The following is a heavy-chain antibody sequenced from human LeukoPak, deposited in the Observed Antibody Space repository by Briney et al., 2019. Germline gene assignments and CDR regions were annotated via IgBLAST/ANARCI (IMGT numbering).Heavy chain of an antibody. CDR2: IYTSGST. V-gene: IGHV4-4*07. Sequence: SETLSLTCTVSGGSISSHYWSWIRQPAGKGLEWVGRIYTSGSTNYNPSLKSRVTMSVDTSKNQFSLKLSSVTAADTAVYYCARDRCSGGSCYSNFDYWGQGTLVTVSS. CDR3: ARDRCSGGSCYSNFDY. J-gene: IGHJ4*02. D-gene: IGHD2-15*01. CDR1: GGSISSHY.